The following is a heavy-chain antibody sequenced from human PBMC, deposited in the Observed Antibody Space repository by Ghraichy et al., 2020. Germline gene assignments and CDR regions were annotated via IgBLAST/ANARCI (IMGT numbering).Heavy chain of an antibody. D-gene: IGHD6-6*01. CDR3: AKYSSSLDWYFDL. Sequence: SETLSLTCTVSGCSISSYYWSWIRQPAGKGLEWIGRIYTSGSTNYNPSLKSRVTMSVDTSKNQFSLKLSSVTAADTAVYYCAKYSSSLDWYFDLWGRGTLVTVSS. V-gene: IGHV4-4*07. J-gene: IGHJ2*01. CDR2: IYTSGST. CDR1: GCSISSYY.